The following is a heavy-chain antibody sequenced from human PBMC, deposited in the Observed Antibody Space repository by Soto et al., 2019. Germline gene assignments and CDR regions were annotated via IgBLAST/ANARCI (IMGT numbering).Heavy chain of an antibody. CDR2: TKNKANRYIT. V-gene: IGHV3-72*01. CDR3: GRWVSGSPDS. CDR1: GFTLSDHY. Sequence: EVQLVESGGGLVQPGGSLRLSCAASGFTLSDHYMDWVRQAPGKGLEWVGRTKNKANRYITEYAASVNGRFTISRDDSKNSVYLHMISLKSEDTAVYYCGRWVSGSPDSWGQGTLVTVSS. D-gene: IGHD1-26*01. J-gene: IGHJ4*02.